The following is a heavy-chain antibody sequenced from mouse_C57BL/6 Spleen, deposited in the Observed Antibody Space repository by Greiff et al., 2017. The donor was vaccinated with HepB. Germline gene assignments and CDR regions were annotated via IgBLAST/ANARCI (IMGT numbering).Heavy chain of an antibody. J-gene: IGHJ4*01. CDR2: IYPSDSET. CDR3: ARSLYDYTPDS. V-gene: IGHV1-61*01. D-gene: IGHD2-4*01. Sequence: QVQLQQPGAELVRPGSSVKLSCKASGYTFTSYWMDWVKQRPGQGLEWIGNIYPSDSETHYNQKFKDKATLTVDKSSSTAYMQLSSLTSEDSAVYFCARSLYDYTPDSWGQGNSVTASS. CDR1: GYTFTSYW.